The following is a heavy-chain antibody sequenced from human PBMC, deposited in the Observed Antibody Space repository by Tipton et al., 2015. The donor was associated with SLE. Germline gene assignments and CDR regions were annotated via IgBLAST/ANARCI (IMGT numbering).Heavy chain of an antibody. CDR2: IYSGGNR. J-gene: IGHJ4*02. D-gene: IGHD6-13*01. Sequence: GSLRLSCAASGITFSTYAMTWVRQAPGKGLEWVSTIYSGGNRNYGQAVRGRFTISRDNAKKMLYLQMDSLRVEDTAVYYCARDRGSSWFYFDYWGQGTLVTVSS. CDR1: GITFSTYA. CDR3: ARDRGSSWFYFDY. V-gene: IGHV3-23*03.